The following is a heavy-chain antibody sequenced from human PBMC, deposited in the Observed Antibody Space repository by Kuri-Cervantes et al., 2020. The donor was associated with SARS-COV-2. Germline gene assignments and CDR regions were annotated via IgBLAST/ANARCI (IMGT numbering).Heavy chain of an antibody. CDR3: ARDKSGEDYYYYYGMDV. D-gene: IGHD7-27*01. CDR2: INPNSGGT. V-gene: IGHV1-2*02. CDR1: GYTFTGYY. Sequence: ASVKVSCKASGYTFTGYYMHWVRQAPGQGLEWMGWINPNSGGTNYAQKFQGRVTMTRDTSTSTVYMELSSLRSEDTAVYYCARDKSGEDYYYYYGMDVWGQGTTVTVSS. J-gene: IGHJ6*02.